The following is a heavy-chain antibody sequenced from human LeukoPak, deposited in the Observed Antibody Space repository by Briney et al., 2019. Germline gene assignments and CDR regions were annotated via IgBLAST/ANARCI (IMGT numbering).Heavy chain of an antibody. J-gene: IGHJ4*02. Sequence: SETLSLTCTVSGGSISSYYWSWIRQPPGKGLEWIGYIYYSGSTNYNPSLKSRVTISVDTSKNQFSLKLSSVTAADTAVYYCARTSSGYYSYFDYWGQGTLATVSS. V-gene: IGHV4-59*08. CDR2: IYYSGST. CDR1: GGSISSYY. D-gene: IGHD3-22*01. CDR3: ARTSSGYYSYFDY.